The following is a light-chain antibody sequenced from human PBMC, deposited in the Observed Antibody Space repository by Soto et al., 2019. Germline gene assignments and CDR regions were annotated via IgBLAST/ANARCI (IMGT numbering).Light chain of an antibody. Sequence: IKMTQSPSSVSASVGDRVTITCRASEAISSWLAWYQQKPGRAPKLLIYSASSLQNGAPSRFTGSGSGTDFTLTITSRQPDDTAIYYCQQARSFPLTCGGGTKVEIK. CDR1: EAISSW. CDR3: QQARSFPLT. J-gene: IGKJ4*01. CDR2: SAS. V-gene: IGKV1-12*01.